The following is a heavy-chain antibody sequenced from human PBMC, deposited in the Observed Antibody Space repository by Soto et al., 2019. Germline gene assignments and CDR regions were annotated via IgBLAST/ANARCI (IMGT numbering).Heavy chain of an antibody. CDR1: GGSFSGYY. Sequence: SETLSLTCAVYGGSFSGYYWSWIRQPPGKGLEWIGEINHSGSTNYNPSLKSRVTISVDTSKNQFSLKLSSVTAADTAVYYCARGQGDYYDSSGYYVDVWGQGTTVTGSS. CDR3: ARGQGDYYDSSGYYVDV. V-gene: IGHV4-34*01. J-gene: IGHJ6*02. D-gene: IGHD3-22*01. CDR2: INHSGST.